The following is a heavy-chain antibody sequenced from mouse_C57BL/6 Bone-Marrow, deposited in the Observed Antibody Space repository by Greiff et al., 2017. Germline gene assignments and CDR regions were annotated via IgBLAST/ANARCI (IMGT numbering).Heavy chain of an antibody. CDR1: GFNIKDDY. J-gene: IGHJ2*01. V-gene: IGHV14-4*01. CDR3: TTVVAKDFDY. Sequence: EVQLQQSGAELVRPGASVKLSCTASGFNIKDDYMHWVKQRPEQGVEWIGWIDPENGDTEYASKFQGKATITADTSSNTAYLQLSSLTSEDTAVSYCTTVVAKDFDYWGQGTTLTVSS. CDR2: IDPENGDT. D-gene: IGHD1-1*01.